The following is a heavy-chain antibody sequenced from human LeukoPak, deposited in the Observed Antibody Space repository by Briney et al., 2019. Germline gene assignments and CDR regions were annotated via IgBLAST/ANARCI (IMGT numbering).Heavy chain of an antibody. V-gene: IGHV3-21*01. CDR2: ISSSSSYI. CDR1: GFTFSSYS. D-gene: IGHD4-17*01. CDR3: AREAVTTPNWFDP. Sequence: KPGGSLRLSCAASGFTFSSYSMNWVCQAPGKGLEWVSSISSSSSYIYYADSVKGRFTISRDNAKNSLYLQMNSLRAEDTAVYYCAREAVTTPNWFDPWGQGTLVTVSS. J-gene: IGHJ5*02.